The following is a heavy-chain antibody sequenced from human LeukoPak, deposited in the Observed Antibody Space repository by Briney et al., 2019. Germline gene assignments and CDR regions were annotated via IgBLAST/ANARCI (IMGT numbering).Heavy chain of an antibody. CDR3: ARAPLGSRWFDP. CDR2: MNPNSGNT. V-gene: IGHV1-8*01. Sequence: ASVKVSCKASGYTFTSYDINWVRQATGQGLEWMGWMNPNSGNTGYAQKFQGRVTMTRNTSISTAYMELSSLRSEDTAVYYCARAPLGSRWFDPWGQGTLVTVSS. CDR1: GYTFTSYD. D-gene: IGHD3-16*01. J-gene: IGHJ5*02.